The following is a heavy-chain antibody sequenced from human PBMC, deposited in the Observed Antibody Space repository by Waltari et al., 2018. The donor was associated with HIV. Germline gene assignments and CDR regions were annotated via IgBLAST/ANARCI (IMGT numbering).Heavy chain of an antibody. Sequence: QVQLIQSGAEVRDPGASVKVSCKVPGYPLTGYLLPWVRQAPGQRPEWKGRINPSTRGTNYAEKFQGRVIMTRDISIGTAYMESTSLEPNDTAVYYCARVTTVTRDSYFYYGMDVWGQGTTVVVSS. J-gene: IGHJ6*02. V-gene: IGHV1-2*06. D-gene: IGHD4-17*01. CDR2: INPSTRGT. CDR1: GYPLTGYL. CDR3: ARVTTVTRDSYFYYGMDV.